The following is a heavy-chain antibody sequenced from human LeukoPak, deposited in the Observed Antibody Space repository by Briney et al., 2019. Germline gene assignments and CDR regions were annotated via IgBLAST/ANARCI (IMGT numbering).Heavy chain of an antibody. Sequence: PSETLSLTCAVYGGSFSGYYWSWIRQPPGKGLEWIGEINHSGSTNYNPSLKSRVTISVDTSKNQFSLKLSSVTAADTAVYYCARVPLDPGVAAAGTAFDIWGQGTMVTVSS. CDR1: GGSFSGYY. D-gene: IGHD6-13*01. CDR2: INHSGST. CDR3: ARVPLDPGVAAAGTAFDI. J-gene: IGHJ3*02. V-gene: IGHV4-34*01.